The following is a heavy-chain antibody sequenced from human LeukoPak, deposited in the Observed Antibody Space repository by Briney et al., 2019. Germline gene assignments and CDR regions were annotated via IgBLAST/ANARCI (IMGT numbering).Heavy chain of an antibody. CDR1: GGSFSGYY. J-gene: IGHJ4*02. D-gene: IGHD4-17*01. V-gene: IGHV4-34*01. CDR3: ARGQGTVTTH. Sequence: KTSETLSLTCAVSGGSFSGYYWTWIRQPPGKGLEWIGEINHSGNANYNPSLKSRATISLDMSENHFSLKLTSVTAADTAVYYCARGQGTVTTHWGQGTLVTVSS. CDR2: INHSGNA.